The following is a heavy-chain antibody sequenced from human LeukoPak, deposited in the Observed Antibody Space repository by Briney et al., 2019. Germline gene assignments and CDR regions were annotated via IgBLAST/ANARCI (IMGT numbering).Heavy chain of an antibody. J-gene: IGHJ4*02. D-gene: IGHD5-12*01. CDR2: ISSGGGNI. CDR1: GFTFGTYS. V-gene: IGHV3-21*01. Sequence: GGSLRLSCAGSGFTFGTYSMNWVRQAPGKGLEWVSSISSGGGNIHYADSVKGRFTISRDNSKNTLYLQMNSLRAEDTAVYYCAQDQGYGSERVYYFDYWGQGTLVTVSS. CDR3: AQDQGYGSERVYYFDY.